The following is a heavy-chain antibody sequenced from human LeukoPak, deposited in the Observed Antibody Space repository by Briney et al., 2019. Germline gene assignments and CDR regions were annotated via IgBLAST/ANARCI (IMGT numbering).Heavy chain of an antibody. J-gene: IGHJ5*02. V-gene: IGHV3-48*03. CDR2: ISSSGSTI. D-gene: IGHD6-19*01. CDR3: ARGGSGWT. CDR1: GFTFSSYE. Sequence: PGGPPRPACAASGFTFSSYELNWVRQAPGKGLEWVSYISSSGSTIYYSDSVKGRFTISRDNAKNSLYLQMNSLRAEDTAVYYCARGGSGWTWGQGTLVTVSS.